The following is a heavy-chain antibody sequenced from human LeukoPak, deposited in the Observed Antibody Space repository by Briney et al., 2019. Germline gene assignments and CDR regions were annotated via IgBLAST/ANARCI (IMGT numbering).Heavy chain of an antibody. CDR3: AREGLSGSYLNWFAP. J-gene: IGHJ5*02. CDR2: ISSSGSTI. CDR1: GFTFSSYE. V-gene: IGHV3-48*03. Sequence: GGSLRLSCAASGFTFSSYEMNWVRQAPGKGLEWVSYISSSGSTISYADSVRGRFTISRDNAKNSLYLQMDSLRAEDTAIYYCAREGLSGSYLNWFAPWGQGTLVTVSS. D-gene: IGHD3-22*01.